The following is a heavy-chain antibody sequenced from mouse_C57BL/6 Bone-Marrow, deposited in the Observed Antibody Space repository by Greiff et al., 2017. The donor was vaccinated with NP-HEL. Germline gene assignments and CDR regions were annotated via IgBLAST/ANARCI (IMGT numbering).Heavy chain of an antibody. CDR2: IYPGDGDT. V-gene: IGHV1-82*01. CDR3: ARSGGLRRGFAY. D-gene: IGHD2-4*01. J-gene: IGHJ3*01. Sequence: QVQLQQSGPELVKPGASVKISCKASGYAFSSSWMNWVKQRPGKGLEWIGRIYPGDGDTNYNGKFKGKATLTADKSSSTAYMQLSSLTSEDSAVYVGARSGGLRRGFAYWGQGTLVTVSA. CDR1: GYAFSSSW.